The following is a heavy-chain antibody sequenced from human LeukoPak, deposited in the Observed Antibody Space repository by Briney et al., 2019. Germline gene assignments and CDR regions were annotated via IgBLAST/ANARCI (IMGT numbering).Heavy chain of an antibody. CDR1: GFTFSGSA. J-gene: IGHJ4*02. Sequence: GGSLKLSCAASGFTFSGSAMHWVRQASGKGLEWVGRIRSKANSYATAYAASVKGRFTISRDDSKNTAYLQMNSLKTEDTAVYYCTVPYYYHSSGYYGDYWGQGTLVTVSS. V-gene: IGHV3-73*01. CDR3: TVPYYYHSSGYYGDY. CDR2: IRSKANSYAT. D-gene: IGHD3-22*01.